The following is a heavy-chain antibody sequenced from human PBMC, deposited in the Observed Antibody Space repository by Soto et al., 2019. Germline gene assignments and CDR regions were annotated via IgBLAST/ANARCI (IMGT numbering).Heavy chain of an antibody. CDR3: AMPFVDLGSDSRGYSFDAFDF. CDR2: SSAHTGSS. V-gene: IGHV1-18*01. CDR1: GYTFTSSG. J-gene: IGHJ3*01. D-gene: IGHD3-22*01. Sequence: QVQLVQSGAEVKKPGASVKVSCKASGYTFTSSGMSWVRQAHGQGLEWMVWSSAHTGSSEYAQRLQGIVTVITDRSASIAYMQLRSLRSSDTAVYFWAMPFVDLGSDSRGYSFDAFDFWGPGTLVTVSS.